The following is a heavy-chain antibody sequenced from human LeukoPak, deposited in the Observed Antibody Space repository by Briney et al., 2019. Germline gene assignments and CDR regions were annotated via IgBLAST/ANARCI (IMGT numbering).Heavy chain of an antibody. D-gene: IGHD6-13*01. CDR2: INGDGSTI. CDR1: GFTFNGHW. CDR3: ASTIGSAGTQY. V-gene: IGHV3-74*01. Sequence: GGSLRLSCAASGFTFNGHWMHWVRQAPGKGLVWVSLINGDGSTIIYADSVKGRFTISRDNAKNRLYLQMNSLGAEDTAVYYCASTIGSAGTQYWGQGTLVTVSS. J-gene: IGHJ4*02.